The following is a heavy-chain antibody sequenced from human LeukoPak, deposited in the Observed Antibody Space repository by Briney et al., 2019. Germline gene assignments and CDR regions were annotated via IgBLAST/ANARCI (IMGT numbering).Heavy chain of an antibody. CDR2: IYHSGST. CDR3: ARARHYDILTGSNYYFDY. D-gene: IGHD3-9*01. Sequence: SGTLSLTCAVSGGSISSSNWWSWVRQPPGKGLEWIGEIYHSGSTNYNPSLKSRVTISVDKSKNQFSLKLSSVTAADTAVYYCARARHYDILTGSNYYFDYWGQGTLVTVSS. J-gene: IGHJ4*02. CDR1: GGSISSSNW. V-gene: IGHV4-4*02.